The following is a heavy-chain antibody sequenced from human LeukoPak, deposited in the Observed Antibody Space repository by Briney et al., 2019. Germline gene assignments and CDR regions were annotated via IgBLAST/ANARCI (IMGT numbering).Heavy chain of an antibody. CDR3: ARVLAAAGTEVDY. J-gene: IGHJ4*02. V-gene: IGHV1-2*02. D-gene: IGHD6-13*01. CDR2: INPNSGGT. CDR1: GYTFTGYY. Sequence: ASVKVSCKASGYTFTGYYMHWVRQAPGQGLEWMGWINPNSGGTNYAQKFQGRVTMTRDTSISTAYMELSRLRSDDTAVYYCARVLAAAGTEVDYWGQGTLVTVSS.